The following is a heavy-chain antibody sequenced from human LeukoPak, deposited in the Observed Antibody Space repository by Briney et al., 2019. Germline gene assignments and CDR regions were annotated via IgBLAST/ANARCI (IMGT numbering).Heavy chain of an antibody. CDR2: IYTSGST. V-gene: IGHV4-4*09. J-gene: IGHJ5*02. CDR3: ARHAQYYDFWSGSSNNWFDP. Sequence: PSETLSLTCTVPGGSISSYYWSWIRQPPGKGLEWIGYIYTSGSTNYNPSLKSRDTISVDTSKNQFSLKLSSVTAADTAVYYCARHAQYYDFWSGSSNNWFDPWGQGTLVTVSS. CDR1: GGSISSYY. D-gene: IGHD3-3*01.